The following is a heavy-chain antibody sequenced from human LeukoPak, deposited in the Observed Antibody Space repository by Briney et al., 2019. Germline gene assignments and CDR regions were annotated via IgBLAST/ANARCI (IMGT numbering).Heavy chain of an antibody. V-gene: IGHV4-34*01. CDR1: GASFSDYY. J-gene: IGHJ5*02. CDR2: INHSGRT. CDR3: ARSQSLGSYTWFDP. D-gene: IGHD6-19*01. Sequence: SETLSLTCAVYGASFSDYYWSWLRHPPGKGLEWVGEINHSGRTNYNPSSRSRVTISLDPSKNQFSLKVSSVTAADTAVNYCARSQSLGSYTWFDPGGEGTLVTVSS.